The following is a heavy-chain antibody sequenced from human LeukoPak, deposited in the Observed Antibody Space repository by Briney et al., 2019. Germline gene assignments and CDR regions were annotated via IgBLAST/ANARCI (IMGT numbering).Heavy chain of an antibody. J-gene: IGHJ4*02. CDR2: IYYSGST. D-gene: IGHD1-26*01. V-gene: IGHV4-59*01. Sequence: SETLSLTCTVSGGSISIYYGSWIRQPPGKGLEWIGYIYYSGSTNYNPSLKSRVTISVDTSKNQFSLKLSSVTAADTAVYYCANSGSYYSHFDYWGQGTLVTVSS. CDR1: GGSISIYY. CDR3: ANSGSYYSHFDY.